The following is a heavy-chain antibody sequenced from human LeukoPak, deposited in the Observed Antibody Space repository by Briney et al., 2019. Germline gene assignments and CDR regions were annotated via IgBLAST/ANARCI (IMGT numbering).Heavy chain of an antibody. Sequence: SETLSLTCAVYGGSFSSYYWSWIRQPPGKGLEWIGYIYYSGSTNYNPSLKSRVTISVDTSKNQFSLKLSSVTAADTAVYYCARDSDSGSYPMGWFDPWGQGTLVTVSS. J-gene: IGHJ5*02. CDR3: ARDSDSGSYPMGWFDP. CDR2: IYYSGST. V-gene: IGHV4-59*01. CDR1: GGSFSSYY. D-gene: IGHD1-26*01.